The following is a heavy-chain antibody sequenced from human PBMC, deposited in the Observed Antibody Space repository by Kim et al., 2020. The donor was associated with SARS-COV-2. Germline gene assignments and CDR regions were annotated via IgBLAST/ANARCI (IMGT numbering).Heavy chain of an antibody. D-gene: IGHD1-7*01. J-gene: IGHJ4*02. CDR2: INPSGCGT. Sequence: ASVKVSCKASGYTLTNYYFHWVRQAPGQGLAWMGLINPSGCGTTYAQNFQGRVSLTRDTSTSTVYRELSSLRSDDTAVYYCAAYTVNYPGRVYWGQGTLVTVSS. CDR3: AAYTVNYPGRVY. V-gene: IGHV1-46*01. CDR1: GYTLTNYY.